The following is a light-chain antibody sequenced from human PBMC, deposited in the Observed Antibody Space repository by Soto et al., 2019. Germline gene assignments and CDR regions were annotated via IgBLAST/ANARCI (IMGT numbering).Light chain of an antibody. V-gene: IGKV3-20*01. CDR1: QSVSSSY. CDR2: GAS. J-gene: IGKJ1*01. CDR3: QQSDSSPKT. Sequence: EIVLTQSPGTLSLSPGERATLSCRASQSVSSSYLAWYQQKHGQAPRLIIYGASSRATGIPDRFSGSVSGTDGTITISRLEKEDGSVYYCQQSDSSPKTFGQGTKVDIK.